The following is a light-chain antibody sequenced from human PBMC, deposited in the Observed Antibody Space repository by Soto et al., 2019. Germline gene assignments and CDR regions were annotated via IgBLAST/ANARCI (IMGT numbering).Light chain of an antibody. CDR1: QSVMQSDGKTS. Sequence: DIVRTPTPLSLSVTPGQPASISCKSSQSVMQSDGKTSLYWYLQKPGQPTQLLIYDASNRATCIPARFSGRGSGTDFTITISSLEPEDFAVYDCQQRSNWPPYTFGQGTKLEIK. CDR2: DAS. CDR3: QQRSNWPPYT. V-gene: IGKV2D-29*01. J-gene: IGKJ2*01.